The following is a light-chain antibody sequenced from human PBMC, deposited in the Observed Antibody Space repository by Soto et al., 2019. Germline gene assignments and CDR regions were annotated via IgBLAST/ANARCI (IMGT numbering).Light chain of an antibody. CDR2: GAS. CDR3: QQSYSTPPLT. V-gene: IGKV1-39*01. J-gene: IGKJ4*01. CDR1: QSISSW. Sequence: DIQMTQSPSTLSASVGDRVTITCRASQSISSWLAWYQQKPGKAPKLLIYGASSLQSGVPSRFSGSGSGTDFTLTISSLQPEDYATYYCQQSYSTPPLTFGGGTKVEIK.